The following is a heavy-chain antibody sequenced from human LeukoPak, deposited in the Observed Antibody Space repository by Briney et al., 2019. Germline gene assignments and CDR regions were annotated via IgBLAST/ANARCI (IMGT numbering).Heavy chain of an antibody. V-gene: IGHV3-13*01. J-gene: IGHJ2*01. CDR1: GFPFSAYD. CDR2: FGSAGDT. Sequence: PGGSLRLSCETSGFPFSAYDMHWVRQAPGKGLEWVSAFGSAGDTYYPGAVRGRLTISRDYAKNSLYLQMNSLRTRDTAVYFCVRGALPGDNWYFDLWGRGTLVTVAS. CDR3: VRGALPGDNWYFDL.